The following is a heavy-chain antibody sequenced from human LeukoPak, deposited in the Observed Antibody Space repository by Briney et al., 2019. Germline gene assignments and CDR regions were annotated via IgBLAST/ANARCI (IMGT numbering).Heavy chain of an antibody. CDR3: ARLVSGEFDS. CDR2: VFYTGKS. J-gene: IGHJ5*01. D-gene: IGHD3-10*01. Sequence: PSETLSLTCTVSGFSISDGYDRGWTRQPPGKGLEWIGSVFYTGKSYYNPSLKSRVTISVDTSKNQFALNLNSVTAADTAVYFCARLVSGEFDSWGQGTLVAVSA. V-gene: IGHV4-38-2*02. CDR1: GFSISDGYD.